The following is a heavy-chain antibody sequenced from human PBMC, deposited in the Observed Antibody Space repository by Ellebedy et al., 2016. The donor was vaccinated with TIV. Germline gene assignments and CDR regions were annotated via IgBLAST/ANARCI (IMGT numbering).Heavy chain of an antibody. D-gene: IGHD4-23*01. Sequence: GGSLRLXXAASGFPFSRYSMNWVRQVPGKGLEWVSSISGGSEFIWYADSMKGRFTISRDNANNSLYLQINSLRAEDTAVFYCARTRTTYGGVYYFDSWGQGTLVTVSS. CDR1: GFPFSRYS. V-gene: IGHV3-21*01. CDR3: ARTRTTYGGVYYFDS. CDR2: ISGGSEFI. J-gene: IGHJ4*02.